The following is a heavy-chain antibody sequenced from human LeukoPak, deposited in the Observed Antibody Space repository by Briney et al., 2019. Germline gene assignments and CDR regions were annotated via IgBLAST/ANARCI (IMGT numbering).Heavy chain of an antibody. J-gene: IGHJ4*02. CDR1: GFTFSSYA. Sequence: GGSLRLSYAAAGFTFSSYAMSWVRQAPGKGLEWDSFIRGSGGNTNYADSVKGRFTISRDNSKNTLYLQMNSLRAEDTAVYYCARPACGGDCYSDYFDYWGQGTLVTVSS. V-gene: IGHV3-23*01. CDR3: ARPACGGDCYSDYFDY. D-gene: IGHD2-21*02. CDR2: IRGSGGNT.